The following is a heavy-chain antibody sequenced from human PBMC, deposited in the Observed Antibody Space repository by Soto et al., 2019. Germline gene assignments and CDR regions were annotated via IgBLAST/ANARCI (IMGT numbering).Heavy chain of an antibody. CDR2: IYYSGST. CDR1: GGSISSYY. Sequence: PSETLSLTCTVSGGSISSYYWSWIRQPPGKGLEWIGYIYYSGSTNYNPSLKSRVTISVDTSKNQFSLKLSSVTAADTALYYCARERRAMVTWYYYYGMDVWGQGTTVTVSS. J-gene: IGHJ6*02. V-gene: IGHV4-59*01. CDR3: ARERRAMVTWYYYYGMDV. D-gene: IGHD5-18*01.